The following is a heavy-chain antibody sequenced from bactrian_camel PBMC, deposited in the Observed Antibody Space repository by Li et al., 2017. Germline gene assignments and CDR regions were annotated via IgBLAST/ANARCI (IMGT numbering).Heavy chain of an antibody. CDR2: VGSGDTI. D-gene: IGHD4*01. V-gene: IGHV3S53*01. Sequence: HVQLVESGGGSVQAGGSLKLSCVASGWTHSINCMGWFRQEAGKEREMIAFVGSGDTISYAASVKGRFTISKDNAENTLYLQMDSLKPEDTAMYYRAARPCATGSFEHWGTDEDNYWGQGTQVTVS. J-gene: IGHJ4*01. CDR3: AARPCATGSFEHWGTDEDNY. CDR1: GWTHSINC.